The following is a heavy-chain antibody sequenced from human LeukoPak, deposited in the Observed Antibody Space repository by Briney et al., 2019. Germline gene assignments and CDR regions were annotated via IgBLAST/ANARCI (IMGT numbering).Heavy chain of an antibody. D-gene: IGHD1-1*01. CDR2: IFSSGTA. Sequence: PSETLSLTCTVSGVSIGSSPCHWGWIRQPPGKGLEWFGSIFSSGTAHYNPSLKSRVTISVDTSKNQFSLKLSSVTVADTAVYYCARHRWTGTFNFDYWGQGTLVTVSS. CDR1: GVSIGSSPCH. J-gene: IGHJ4*02. V-gene: IGHV4-39*01. CDR3: ARHRWTGTFNFDY.